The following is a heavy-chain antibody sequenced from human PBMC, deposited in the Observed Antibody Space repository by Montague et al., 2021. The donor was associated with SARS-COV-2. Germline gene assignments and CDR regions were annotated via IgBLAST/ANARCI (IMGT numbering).Heavy chain of an antibody. J-gene: IGHJ1*01. CDR1: GFTFSSYA. Sequence: SLRLSCAASGFTFSSYAMNWVRQAPGKGLEWVSLIYNGGLDTFYADSVEGRFTISRDNSNNMLYLQMSSLRAEDTAVYYCAKGQMSVAENFQHWGQGTPVTVSS. CDR2: IYNGGLDT. CDR3: AKGQMSVAENFQH. V-gene: IGHV3-23*03.